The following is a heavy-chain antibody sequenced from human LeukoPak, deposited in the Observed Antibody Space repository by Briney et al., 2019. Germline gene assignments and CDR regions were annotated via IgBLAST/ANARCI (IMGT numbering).Heavy chain of an antibody. CDR1: GGXISNYY. Sequence: SETLSLTCTVSGGXISNYYCSWIRQPPGEGLEWIGYIYYSGSTNHNPSLKSRVTMSIDTSKNQFSLNLTSVTATDTAVYYCARGGLGGITAYSNYLFDYWGQGTLVTVSS. CDR2: IYYSGST. J-gene: IGHJ4*02. D-gene: IGHD4-11*01. CDR3: ARGGLGGITAYSNYLFDY. V-gene: IGHV4-59*08.